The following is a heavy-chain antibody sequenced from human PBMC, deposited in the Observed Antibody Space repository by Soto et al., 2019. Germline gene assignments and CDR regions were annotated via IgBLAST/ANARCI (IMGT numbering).Heavy chain of an antibody. D-gene: IGHD6-6*01. J-gene: IGHJ6*02. Sequence: PSETLSLTCTVSGGSISSGGYYWSWIRQHPGKGLEWIGYIYYSGSTYYNPSLKSRVTISVDTSKNQFSLKLSSVTAADTAVYYCARAARHYYYYGMDVWGQGTTVT. CDR1: GGSISSGGYY. V-gene: IGHV4-31*03. CDR2: IYYSGST. CDR3: ARAARHYYYYGMDV.